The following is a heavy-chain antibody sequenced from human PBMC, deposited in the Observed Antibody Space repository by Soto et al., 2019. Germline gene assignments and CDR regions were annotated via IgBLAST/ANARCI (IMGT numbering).Heavy chain of an antibody. V-gene: IGHV4-59*01. Sequence: SETLSLTCTVSGGSISSYYWSWIRQPPGKGLEWIGYIYYSGSTNYNPSLKSRVTISIDTSKNQFSLKLSSVTAADTAVYYCARGLRPTNYYYYYMDVWGKGTTVTVSS. CDR3: ARGLRPTNYYYYYMDV. J-gene: IGHJ6*03. CDR2: IYYSGST. D-gene: IGHD5-12*01. CDR1: GGSISSYY.